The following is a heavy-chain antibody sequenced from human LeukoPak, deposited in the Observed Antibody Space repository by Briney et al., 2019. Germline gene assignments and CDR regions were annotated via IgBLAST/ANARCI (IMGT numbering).Heavy chain of an antibody. D-gene: IGHD6-13*01. CDR1: GFTFSSYW. CDR3: ASGQKLGF. Sequence: GGSLRLSCVASGFTFSSYWMSWVRQAPGKGLEWVANIKHDGSDKYYVDSVKGRFTISRDNAKNSLYLQMNSLRAEDTAVYYCASGQKLGFWGQGTLVTVSS. J-gene: IGHJ4*02. CDR2: IKHDGSDK. V-gene: IGHV3-7*01.